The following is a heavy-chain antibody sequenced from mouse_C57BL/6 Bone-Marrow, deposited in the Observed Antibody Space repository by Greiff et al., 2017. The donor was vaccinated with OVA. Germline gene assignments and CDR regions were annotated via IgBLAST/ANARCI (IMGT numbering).Heavy chain of an antibody. V-gene: IGHV14-4*01. CDR1: GFNIKDDY. CDR3: YGGGFAY. J-gene: IGHJ3*01. D-gene: IGHD1-1*02. Sequence: VQLQQSGAELVRPGASVKLSCTASGFNIKDDYMHWVKQRPEQGLEWIGWIDPENGDTEYASKFQGKATITADPSSNTAYLQLSSLTSEDTAVYYCYGGGFAYWGQGTLVTVSA. CDR2: IDPENGDT.